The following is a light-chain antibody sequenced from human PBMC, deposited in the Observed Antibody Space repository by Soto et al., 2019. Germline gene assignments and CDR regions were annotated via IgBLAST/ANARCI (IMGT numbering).Light chain of an antibody. CDR1: QSISSW. J-gene: IGKJ1*01. V-gene: IGKV1-5*03. Sequence: DIQMTQSPSILSASVGDRVTITCRASQSISSWLAWYQQKPGRAPKLLLYKASSLETGVPSRFSGSGSGKEFTLIISSLQPDDVASYCCQQYGSSPPWTFGQGTKVEIK. CDR2: KAS. CDR3: QQYGSSPPWT.